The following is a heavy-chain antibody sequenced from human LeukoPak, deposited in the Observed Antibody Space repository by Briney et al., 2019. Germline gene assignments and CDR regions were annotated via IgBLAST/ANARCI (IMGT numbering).Heavy chain of an antibody. J-gene: IGHJ4*02. CDR1: GFTFSTYA. D-gene: IGHD2/OR15-2a*01. V-gene: IGHV3-23*01. Sequence: GESLRLSCAASGFTFSTYAMHWVRQAPGKGLEWFSIISTSGDTTYYAGSVKGRFTISRDNCKNTLFLQMNSLRAEDTAVYYCARGSPLSYYFDYWGQGTLVTVSS. CDR3: ARGSPLSYYFDY. CDR2: ISTSGDTT.